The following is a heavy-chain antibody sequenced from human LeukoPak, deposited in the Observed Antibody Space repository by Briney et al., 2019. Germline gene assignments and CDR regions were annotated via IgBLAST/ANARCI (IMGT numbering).Heavy chain of an antibody. Sequence: ASVKVSCKASGYTFTSYYMHWVRQAPGQGLEWMGIINPSGGSTSYAQKFQGRVTMTRVTSTSTVYMELRSLRSDDTAVYYCARFPYGSGIVDVWGKGTTVTVSS. CDR1: GYTFTSYY. CDR3: ARFPYGSGIVDV. D-gene: IGHD3-10*01. J-gene: IGHJ6*04. CDR2: INPSGGST. V-gene: IGHV1-46*01.